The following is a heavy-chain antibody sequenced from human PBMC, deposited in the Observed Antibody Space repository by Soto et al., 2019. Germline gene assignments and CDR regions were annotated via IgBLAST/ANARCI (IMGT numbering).Heavy chain of an antibody. CDR2: IYHSGST. CDR1: SGSISSSNW. D-gene: IGHD3-3*01. Sequence: QVQLQESGPGLVKPSGTLSLTCAVSSGSISSSNWWSWVRQPPGKGLEWIGEIYHSGSTNYNPSLKSRVTISVDKSKNQFSLKLSSVTAADTAVYYCARVAAYDFWSGYPSWYFDLWGRGTLVTVSS. CDR3: ARVAAYDFWSGYPSWYFDL. J-gene: IGHJ2*01. V-gene: IGHV4-4*02.